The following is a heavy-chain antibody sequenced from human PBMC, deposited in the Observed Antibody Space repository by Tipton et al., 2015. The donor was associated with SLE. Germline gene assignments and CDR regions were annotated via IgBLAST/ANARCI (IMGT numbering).Heavy chain of an antibody. CDR1: GGSISSYF. D-gene: IGHD5-12*01. CDR2: IYNNGST. Sequence: TLSLTCTVSGGSISSYFWSWIRQPPGKGLEWIGSIYNNGSTHYNPSLKSRVTISVDTSKNQFSLKLSSVTAADTAVYYCARAPRGYSGYVIDAFDIWGQGTMVTVSS. V-gene: IGHV4-59*08. CDR3: ARAPRGYSGYVIDAFDI. J-gene: IGHJ3*02.